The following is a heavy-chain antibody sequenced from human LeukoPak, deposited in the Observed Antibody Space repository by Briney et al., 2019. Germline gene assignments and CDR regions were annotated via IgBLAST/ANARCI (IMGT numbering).Heavy chain of an antibody. V-gene: IGHV1-2*02. CDR2: INPNSGGT. Sequence: ASVKVSCKASGYTFTGYYMHWVRQAPGQGLEWMGWINPNSGGTNYAQKFQGRVTMTRDTSISTAYMELSRLRSDDTAVYYCARDRRPNGEGSDYWGQGTLVTVSS. J-gene: IGHJ4*02. CDR3: ARDRRPNGEGSDY. D-gene: IGHD4-17*01. CDR1: GYTFTGYY.